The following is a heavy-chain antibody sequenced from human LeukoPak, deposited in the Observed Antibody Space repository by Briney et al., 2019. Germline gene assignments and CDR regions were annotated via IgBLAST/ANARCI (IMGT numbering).Heavy chain of an antibody. CDR2: IYYSGST. V-gene: IGHV4-31*03. CDR3: ARITTASSSWYGNQGYLDY. CDR1: CGYICSGGYY. J-gene: IGHJ4*02. Sequence: LSLLCSVSCGYICSGGYYWSGSRPHPGKGVEWFGFIYYSGSTYYNPSLMSRVTRSVDTSKNQFSLKLSSVTAEDTAVYYCARITTASSSWYGNQGYLDYWGQGTLVTVSS. D-gene: IGHD6-13*01.